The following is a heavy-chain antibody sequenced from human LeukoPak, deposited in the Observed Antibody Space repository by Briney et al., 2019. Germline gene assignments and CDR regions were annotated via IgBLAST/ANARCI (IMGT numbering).Heavy chain of an antibody. CDR1: GSTFSDYY. Sequence: GGSLRLSCAASGSTFSDYYMSWIRQAPGKGLEWVSYISSSGSTIYYADSVKGRFTISRDNAKNSLYLQMNSLRAEDTAVYYCARVKEVTPSNWFDPWGQGTLVTVSS. D-gene: IGHD5-18*01. V-gene: IGHV3-11*01. CDR2: ISSSGSTI. CDR3: ARVKEVTPSNWFDP. J-gene: IGHJ5*02.